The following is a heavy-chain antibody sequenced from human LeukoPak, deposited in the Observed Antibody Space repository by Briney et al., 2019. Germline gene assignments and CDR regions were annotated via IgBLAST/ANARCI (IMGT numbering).Heavy chain of an antibody. CDR3: ASDRIEVDAFDI. CDR2: IYHNGNT. CDR1: GYSISSGYY. V-gene: IGHV4-38-2*02. D-gene: IGHD2-15*01. Sequence: SETLSLTCTVSGYSISSGYYWGWIRQPPGKGPEWIGSIYHNGNTFYNPSLKSRITISVDTSKNQFSLKLSSVTAADTAVYYCASDRIEVDAFDIWGQGTMVTVSS. J-gene: IGHJ3*02.